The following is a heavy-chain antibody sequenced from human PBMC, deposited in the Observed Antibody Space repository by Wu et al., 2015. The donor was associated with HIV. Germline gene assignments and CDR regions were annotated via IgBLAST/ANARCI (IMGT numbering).Heavy chain of an antibody. CDR3: ARGMGPPFDY. CDR2: INPNSGGT. V-gene: IGHV1-2*02. Sequence: QVQLVQSGAEVKKPGASVKVSCKASGYTFTDYYLHWVRQAPGQGLEWMGWINPNSGGTNSAQKFQGRVTMTRDTSISTAYMDLSRLRSDDTAVYYCARGMGPPFDYWGQGTLVTVSS. D-gene: IGHD5-24*01. J-gene: IGHJ4*02. CDR1: GYTFTDYY.